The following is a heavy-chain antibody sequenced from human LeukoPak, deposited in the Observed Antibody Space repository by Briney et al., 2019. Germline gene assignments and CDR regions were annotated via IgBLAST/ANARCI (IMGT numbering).Heavy chain of an antibody. J-gene: IGHJ6*03. CDR1: GGSFSGYY. V-gene: IGHV4-59*10. CDR3: ARAFGGSSSWSDYYYYYMDV. D-gene: IGHD6-13*01. CDR2: IYTSGST. Sequence: PSETLSLTCAVYGGSFSGYYWSWIRQPAGKGLEWIGRIYTSGSTNYNPSLKSRVTMSVDTSKNQFSLKLSSVTAADTAVYFCARAFGGSSSWSDYYYYYMDVWGKGTTVTVSS.